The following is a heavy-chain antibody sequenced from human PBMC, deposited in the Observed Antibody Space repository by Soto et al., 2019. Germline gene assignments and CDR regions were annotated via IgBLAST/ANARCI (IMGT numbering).Heavy chain of an antibody. Sequence: TSVKVSCKASGYTFTSYDSNWVRQATGQGLEWMGWMNPNSGNTGYAQKFQGRVTMTRNTSISTAYMELSSLRSEDTAVYYCARVPPTLYCSSTSCAPNWFDPWGQGTLVTVSS. J-gene: IGHJ5*02. CDR1: GYTFTSYD. V-gene: IGHV1-8*01. D-gene: IGHD2-2*01. CDR2: MNPNSGNT. CDR3: ARVPPTLYCSSTSCAPNWFDP.